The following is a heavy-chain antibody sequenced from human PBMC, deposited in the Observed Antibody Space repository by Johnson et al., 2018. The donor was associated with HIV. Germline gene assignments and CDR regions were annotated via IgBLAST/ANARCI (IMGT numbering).Heavy chain of an antibody. J-gene: IGHJ3*02. CDR2: INCNGGST. V-gene: IGHV3-20*04. Sequence: EVQLVESGGGVVRPGGSLRLSCAASGFTFDDYGMTWVRQAPGKGLEWVSGINCNGGSTGSADSVKGRFTISRDNAKNSLYLQMNRLRAEETALYYCARVTRYNWNSDAFDIWGQGTMVTVSS. CDR1: GFTFDDYG. D-gene: IGHD1-1*01. CDR3: ARVTRYNWNSDAFDI.